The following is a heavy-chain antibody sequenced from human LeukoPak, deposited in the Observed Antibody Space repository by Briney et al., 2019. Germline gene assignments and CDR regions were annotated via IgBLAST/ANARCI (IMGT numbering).Heavy chain of an antibody. CDR1: GFTFNNYW. CDR3: ARDSIPGYDSSGYMVAFDI. Sequence: PGGSLRLSCAVSGFTFNNYWMTWVRQAPGKGLEWVANIKQDGSDKYYVDSVKGRFTISRDNAKNSLYLQMNSLRAEDTAVYYCARDSIPGYDSSGYMVAFDIWGQGTMVTVSS. CDR2: IKQDGSDK. J-gene: IGHJ3*02. V-gene: IGHV3-7*05. D-gene: IGHD3-22*01.